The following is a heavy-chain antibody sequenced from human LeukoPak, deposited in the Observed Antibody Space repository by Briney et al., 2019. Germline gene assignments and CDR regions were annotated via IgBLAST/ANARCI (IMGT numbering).Heavy chain of an antibody. V-gene: IGHV3-30-3*01. J-gene: IGHJ4*02. CDR1: GFTFSSYA. CDR2: ISYDGSNK. CDR3: AKDKGYSSSWYGY. Sequence: PGRSLRLSCAASGFTFSSYAMHWVRQAPGKGLEWVAVISYDGSNKYYADSVKGRFTISRDNSKNTLYLQMNSLRAEDTAVYYCAKDKGYSSSWYGYWGQGTLVTVSS. D-gene: IGHD6-13*01.